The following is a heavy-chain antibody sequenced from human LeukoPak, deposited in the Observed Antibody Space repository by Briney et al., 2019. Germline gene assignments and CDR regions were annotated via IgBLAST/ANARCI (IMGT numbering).Heavy chain of an antibody. CDR3: ARDEEQLVRVAYNWFDP. J-gene: IGHJ5*02. CDR2: IWYDGSNK. V-gene: IGHV3-33*01. D-gene: IGHD6-13*01. CDR1: GFTFSTYG. Sequence: GGSLRLSCAASGFTFSTYGMHWVRQAPGKGLEWVAVIWYDGSNKYYADSVKGRFTISRDNAKNSLYLQMNSLRAEDTAVYYCARDEEQLVRVAYNWFDPWGQGTLVTVSS.